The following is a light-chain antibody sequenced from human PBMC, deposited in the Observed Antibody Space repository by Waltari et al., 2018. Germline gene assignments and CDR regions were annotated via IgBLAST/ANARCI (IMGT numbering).Light chain of an antibody. CDR1: QSISSW. V-gene: IGKV1-5*03. CDR2: KAS. Sequence: DIQMTQSPSTLSASVGDRVTITCRASQSISSWLAWYQQKPGTAPNLLIYKASNSESGVPSRFSGSGSGTEFTLTCSSLQPDDFATYYCQQYHIVPITLGQGSRLEIK. CDR3: QQYHIVPIT. J-gene: IGKJ5*01.